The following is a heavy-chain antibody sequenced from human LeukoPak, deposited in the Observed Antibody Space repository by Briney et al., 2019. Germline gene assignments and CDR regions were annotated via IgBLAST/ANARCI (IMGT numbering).Heavy chain of an antibody. CDR3: AKDIEFDYYDAFDI. D-gene: IGHD3-9*01. J-gene: IGHJ3*02. CDR2: ISWNSGSI. Sequence: GRSLRLSCAASGFTFDDYAMHWVRQAPGKGLEWVSGISWNSGSIGYADSVKGRFTISRDNAENSLYLQMNSLRAEDTALYYCAKDIEFDYYDAFDIWGQGTMVTVSS. V-gene: IGHV3-9*01. CDR1: GFTFDDYA.